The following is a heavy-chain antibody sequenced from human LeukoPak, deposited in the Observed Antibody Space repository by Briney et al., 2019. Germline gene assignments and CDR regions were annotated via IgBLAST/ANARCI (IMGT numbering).Heavy chain of an antibody. Sequence: PSQTLSLTCTVSGGSISSGGYYWSWIRQHPGKGLEWIGYIYYSGSTYYNPSLKSRVTMSVDTSKNQFSLKLSSVTAADTAVYYCASQGGYGTLAYCGGDCYPGAFDIWGQGTMVTVSS. D-gene: IGHD2-21*02. CDR1: GGSISSGGYY. V-gene: IGHV4-31*03. CDR3: ASQGGYGTLAYCGGDCYPGAFDI. CDR2: IYYSGST. J-gene: IGHJ3*02.